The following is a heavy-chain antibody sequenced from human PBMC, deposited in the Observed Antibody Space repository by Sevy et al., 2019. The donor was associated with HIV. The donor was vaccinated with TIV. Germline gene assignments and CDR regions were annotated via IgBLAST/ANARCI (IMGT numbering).Heavy chain of an antibody. D-gene: IGHD3-3*01. CDR2: INHSGST. Sequence: SETLSLTCAVYGGSFSGYYWSWIRQPPGKGLEWIGEINHSGSTNYNPSLKSRVTISVDTSKNQFSLKLSSVTAADTAVYYCAGGRGDFWSGRYYYYYYYMDVWGKGTTVTVSS. J-gene: IGHJ6*03. CDR1: GGSFSGYY. CDR3: AGGRGDFWSGRYYYYYYYMDV. V-gene: IGHV4-34*01.